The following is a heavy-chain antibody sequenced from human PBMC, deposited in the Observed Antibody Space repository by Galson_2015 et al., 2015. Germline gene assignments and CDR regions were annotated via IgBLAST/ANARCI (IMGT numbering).Heavy chain of an antibody. D-gene: IGHD2-15*01. CDR2: INADNGNT. V-gene: IGHV1-3*01. CDR3: AKDSQTEAVEVGWFDP. Sequence: SVKVSCKASGYMFTTYAMHWVRQAPGQRLEWMGWINADNGNTKYSQQFQGRVTITRDTSASTVYMELSSLRSEDTAVYFCAKDSQTEAVEVGWFDPWGQGTLVTVSS. CDR1: GYMFTTYA. J-gene: IGHJ5*02.